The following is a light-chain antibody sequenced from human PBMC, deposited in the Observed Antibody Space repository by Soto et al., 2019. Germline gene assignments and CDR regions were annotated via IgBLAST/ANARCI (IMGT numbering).Light chain of an antibody. J-gene: IGKJ1*01. CDR2: GAS. CDR3: QQHHNWPWT. Sequence: ETVLTQSPATLSLSPGETATLSCRASQRVTNNLAWYQWKLGQPPRLLIYGASTRATGIPVRFRGSGSGTEFTLTISSPQSEDSAVYYCQQHHNWPWTFGQGTRVEL. V-gene: IGKV3-15*01. CDR1: QRVTNN.